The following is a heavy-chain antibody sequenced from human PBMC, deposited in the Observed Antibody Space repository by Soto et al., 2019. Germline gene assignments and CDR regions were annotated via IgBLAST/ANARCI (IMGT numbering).Heavy chain of an antibody. CDR1: GFTFSTSG. V-gene: IGHV3-33*01. Sequence: QVQLVESGGGVVQPGRSLRLSCAASGFTFSTSGMPWVRQAPGKGLEWVARIWYDGSNKYYADSVKGRFTISRDNSKNTLFLQMNSLRAEDTAIYYCARGNPSVYQWGQGTLVTVSS. CDR2: IWYDGSNK. CDR3: ARGNPSVYQ. D-gene: IGHD2-2*01. J-gene: IGHJ4*02.